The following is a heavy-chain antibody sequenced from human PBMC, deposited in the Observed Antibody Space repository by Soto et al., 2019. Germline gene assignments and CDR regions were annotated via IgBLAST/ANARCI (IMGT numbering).Heavy chain of an antibody. CDR3: ARLLYCSNTNCPGFDP. CDR1: GGAISRYH. D-gene: IGHD2-2*01. CDR2: IHYSGST. J-gene: IGHJ5*02. Sequence: SETLSLTCTVAGGAISRYHWSWIRQPPGKGLEWIGYIHYSGSTNYNPSLKSRVTILLDTSKNQLSLKLSSVTAADTAVYYCARLLYCSNTNCPGFDPWGQGTLVTVSS. V-gene: IGHV4-59*01.